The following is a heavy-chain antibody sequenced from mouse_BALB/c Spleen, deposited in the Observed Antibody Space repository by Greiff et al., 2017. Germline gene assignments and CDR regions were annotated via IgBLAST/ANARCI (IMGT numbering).Heavy chain of an antibody. D-gene: IGHD2-1*01. V-gene: IGHV5-6*01. Sequence: DVQLVESGGDLVKPGGSLKLSCAASGFTFSSYGMSWVRQTPDKRLEWVATISSGGSYTYYPDSVKGRFTISRDNAKNTLYLQMSSLKSEDTAMYYCARQGGNYNYAMDYWGQGTSVTVSS. CDR1: GFTFSSYG. CDR2: ISSGGSYT. CDR3: ARQGGNYNYAMDY. J-gene: IGHJ4*01.